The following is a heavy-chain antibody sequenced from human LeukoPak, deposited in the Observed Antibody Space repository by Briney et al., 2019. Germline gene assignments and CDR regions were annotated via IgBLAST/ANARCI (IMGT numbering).Heavy chain of an antibody. Sequence: GGSLRLSCAASGFPFSSYSMNWVRQAPGKGLEWVSSISSSSSYIYYADSVKGRVTIARDNAKNSLYLQMNSLRAEDTAVYYCARELGYCSSTSCYDWYYYYGMDVWGQGTTVTVSS. V-gene: IGHV3-21*01. J-gene: IGHJ6*02. CDR1: GFPFSSYS. D-gene: IGHD2-2*01. CDR3: ARELGYCSSTSCYDWYYYYGMDV. CDR2: ISSSSSYI.